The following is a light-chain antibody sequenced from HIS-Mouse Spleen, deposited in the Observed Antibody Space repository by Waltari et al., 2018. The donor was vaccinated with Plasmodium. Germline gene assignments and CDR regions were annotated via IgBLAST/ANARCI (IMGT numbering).Light chain of an antibody. Sequence: QSALTQPASVSGSPGQSITISCTGTSSDVGGYNYVSWYQQHPGKAPKLMIYDVSNRPSGVSNRFSGSKSGTTASLTSSGLHAEDEADYYCSSYTSSSTLYVVFGGGTKLTVL. J-gene: IGLJ2*01. V-gene: IGLV2-14*03. CDR1: SSDVGGYNY. CDR2: DVS. CDR3: SSYTSSSTLYVV.